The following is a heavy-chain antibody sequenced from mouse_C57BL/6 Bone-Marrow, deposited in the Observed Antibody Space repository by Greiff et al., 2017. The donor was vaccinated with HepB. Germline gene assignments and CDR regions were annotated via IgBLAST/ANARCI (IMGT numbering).Heavy chain of an antibody. CDR3: ARDEGAWFAY. J-gene: IGHJ3*01. CDR1: GFTFSDYY. Sequence: EVNVVESEGGLVQPGSSMKLSCTASGFTFSDYYMAWVRQVPEKGLEWVANINYDGSSTYYLDSLKSRFIISRDNAKNILYLQMSSLKSEDTATYYCARDEGAWFAYWGQGTLVTVSA. V-gene: IGHV5-16*01. CDR2: INYDGSST.